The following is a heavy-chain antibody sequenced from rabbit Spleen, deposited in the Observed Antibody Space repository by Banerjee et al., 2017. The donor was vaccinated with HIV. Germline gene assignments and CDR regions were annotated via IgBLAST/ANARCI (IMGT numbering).Heavy chain of an antibody. CDR3: ARDSSSSFSSYGMDL. CDR1: GIDFSTYYY. CDR2: IDAGSSGFT. D-gene: IGHD1-1*01. J-gene: IGHJ6*01. V-gene: IGHV1S45*01. Sequence: QQQLEESGRGLVKPGGTLTLTCKASGIDFSTYYYMCWVRQAPGKGLEWIACIDAGSSGFTCFASWAKGRFTCSKTSSTTATLQMTRLTVADTATYFCARDSSSSFSSYGMDLWGPGTLVTVS.